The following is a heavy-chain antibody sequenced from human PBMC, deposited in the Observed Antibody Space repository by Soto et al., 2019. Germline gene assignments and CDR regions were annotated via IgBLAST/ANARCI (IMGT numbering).Heavy chain of an antibody. Sequence: PSETLSLTCTVSGGSISRNNYYWGWIRQPPRKGLEWIGSIYYSGTTYYNPSLKNRLTISVDTSKNQFSLKLSSVTAADTAVYYCARHRLLTPPVYWGQGTLVTVSS. J-gene: IGHJ4*02. D-gene: IGHD1-26*01. CDR1: GGSISRNNYY. CDR3: ARHRLLTPPVY. V-gene: IGHV4-39*01. CDR2: IYYSGTT.